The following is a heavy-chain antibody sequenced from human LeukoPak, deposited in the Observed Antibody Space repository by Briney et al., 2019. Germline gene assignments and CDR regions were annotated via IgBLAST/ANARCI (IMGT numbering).Heavy chain of an antibody. CDR2: IYYSGST. CDR1: GGSISSSFYY. V-gene: IGHV4-61*05. Sequence: SETLSLTCTVSGGSISSSFYYWGWIRQPPGKGLEWIGYIYYSGSTNYNPSLKSRVTISVDTSKNQFSLKLSSVTAADTAVYYCARRDYDFWSATNWFDPWGQGTLVTVSS. D-gene: IGHD3-3*01. CDR3: ARRDYDFWSATNWFDP. J-gene: IGHJ5*02.